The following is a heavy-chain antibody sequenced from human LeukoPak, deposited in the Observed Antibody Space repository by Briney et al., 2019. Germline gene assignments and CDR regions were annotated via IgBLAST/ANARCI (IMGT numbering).Heavy chain of an antibody. CDR3: AKSPVAGTSGDFDY. CDR2: ISGSGGST. D-gene: IGHD6-19*01. J-gene: IGHJ4*02. Sequence: GGSLRLSCAASGFTFSSYAMSWVRQAPGKGLEWVSAISGSGGSTYYADSVKGRFTISRDNSKNTLYLQMNSLRAEDAAVYYCAKSPVAGTSGDFDYWGQGTLVTVSS. V-gene: IGHV3-23*01. CDR1: GFTFSSYA.